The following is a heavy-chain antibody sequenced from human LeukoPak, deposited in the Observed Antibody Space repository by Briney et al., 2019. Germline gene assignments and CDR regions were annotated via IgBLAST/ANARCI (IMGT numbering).Heavy chain of an antibody. CDR2: IYTSGST. CDR1: GGSISSGSYY. J-gene: IGHJ5*02. CDR3: ARDIIDYGEGNWFDP. D-gene: IGHD4-17*01. V-gene: IGHV4-61*02. Sequence: PSQTLSLTCTVSGGSISSGSYYWSWIRQPAGKGLEWIGRIYTSGSTNYNPSLKSRVTISVDTSKNQFSLKLSSVTAADTAVYYCARDIIDYGEGNWFDPWGQGTLVTVSS.